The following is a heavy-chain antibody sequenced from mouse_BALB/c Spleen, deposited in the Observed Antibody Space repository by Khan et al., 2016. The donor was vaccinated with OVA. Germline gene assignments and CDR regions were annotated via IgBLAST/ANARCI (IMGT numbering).Heavy chain of an antibody. Sequence: EVQLQQSGPELVKPGASVKISCKTSGYKFIEYTLHWVKQSHGKSLEWIGVINPKNGVTSYNQKFKGKATLTVDKSSSTAYMEFRRLKSEDSAVYYWARDAGRYWGQGTSVTVSS. J-gene: IGHJ4*01. D-gene: IGHD3-3*01. V-gene: IGHV1-18*01. CDR1: GYKFIEYT. CDR2: INPKNGVT. CDR3: ARDAGRY.